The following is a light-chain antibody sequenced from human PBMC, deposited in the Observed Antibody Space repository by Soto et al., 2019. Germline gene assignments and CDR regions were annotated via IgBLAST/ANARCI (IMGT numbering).Light chain of an antibody. V-gene: IGKV1-5*01. CDR1: QSISSW. CDR3: QQYNTTWT. J-gene: IGKJ1*01. CDR2: DAS. Sequence: DIQMTQSPSTLSASVGDRVTITCRASQSISSWLAWYQQKPGKAPKLLIYDASSLESGVPSRFSGIGSGTEFTLTISSLQPDDFATYYCQQYNTTWTFGQGTKVEIK.